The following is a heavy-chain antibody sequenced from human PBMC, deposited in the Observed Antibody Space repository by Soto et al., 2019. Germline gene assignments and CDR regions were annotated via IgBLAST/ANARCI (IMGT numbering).Heavy chain of an antibody. D-gene: IGHD4-17*01. J-gene: IGHJ3*02. Sequence: QVQLQESGPGLVKPSQTLSLTCTVSGGSISTAGYYWSWIRQHPGRGLEWIGYIYHSGMTFSNPSLQSRVAISIDTSENQFSLKLSSVTAADTAVYYCATVRWELHDAFDIWGHGTMVSVSS. CDR1: GGSISTAGYY. CDR2: IYHSGMT. CDR3: ATVRWELHDAFDI. V-gene: IGHV4-31*03.